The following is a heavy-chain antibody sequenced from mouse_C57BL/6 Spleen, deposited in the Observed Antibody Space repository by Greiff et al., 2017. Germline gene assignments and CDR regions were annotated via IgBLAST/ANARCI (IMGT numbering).Heavy chain of an antibody. CDR1: GFTFSDYG. D-gene: IGHD1-1*01. V-gene: IGHV5-17*01. CDR2: ISSGSSTI. J-gene: IGHJ1*03. Sequence: EVQLVESGGGLVKPGGSLKLSCAASGFTFSDYGMHWVRQAPEKGLEWVAYISSGSSTIYYADTVKGRFPISRDNAKNTRFLQMTSLRSEDTAMYDCARWTYGSSPYVWGTGTTVTVSS. CDR3: ARWTYGSSPYV.